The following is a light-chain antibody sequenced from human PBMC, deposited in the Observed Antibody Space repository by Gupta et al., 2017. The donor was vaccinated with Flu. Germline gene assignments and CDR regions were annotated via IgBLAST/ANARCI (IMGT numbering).Light chain of an antibody. CDR1: QSVTSN. J-gene: IGKJ1*01. V-gene: IGKV3-20*01. Sequence: PGETATRSCRASQSVTSNLEWYQRRPGQAPRLLIYGASKRADGTPGRFSDSGSGKDFTLTSSRRGHEDFAVYYGQQDYAAMTFGQGTKVEV. CDR3: QQDYAAMT. CDR2: GAS.